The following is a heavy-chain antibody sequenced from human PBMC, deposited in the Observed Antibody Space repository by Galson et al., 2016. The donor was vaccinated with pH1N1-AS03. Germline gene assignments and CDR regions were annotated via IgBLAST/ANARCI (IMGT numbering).Heavy chain of an antibody. CDR1: GGSISSSSYY. D-gene: IGHD2-21*01. J-gene: IGHJ5*02. CDR3: ARVTLLNAVIWFDP. CDR2: IYYSGST. V-gene: IGHV4-39*07. Sequence: SATLSLTCTVSGGSISSSSYYWGWIRQPPGKGLEWIGSIYYSGSTYYNPSLKSRVTISIDTSKNHFSLKLSSVTAADTAIYYCARVTLLNAVIWFDPWGQGTLVTVSS.